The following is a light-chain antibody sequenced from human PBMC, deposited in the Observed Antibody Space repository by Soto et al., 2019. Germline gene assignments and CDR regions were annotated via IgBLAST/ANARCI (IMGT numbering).Light chain of an antibody. V-gene: IGLV1-40*01. J-gene: IGLJ2*01. CDR3: QSYDSSLSGHVV. Sequence: QSVLTQPPSVSGAPGQRVTISCTGSSSNIGAGYDVHWYQHLPETGPKLLIYGDTNRPSGVPDRFSGSKSGTSASLAITGLQSEDEADYYCQSYDSSLSGHVVFGGGTKLTVL. CDR2: GDT. CDR1: SSNIGAGYD.